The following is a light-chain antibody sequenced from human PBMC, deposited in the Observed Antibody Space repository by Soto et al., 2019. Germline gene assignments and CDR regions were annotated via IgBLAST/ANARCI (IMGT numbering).Light chain of an antibody. V-gene: IGKV3-20*01. CDR2: GAS. CDR1: QIVSSNY. Sequence: EIVVTQSPGPLSLSPGERATLSCRASQIVSSNYLAWYQQKPGQAPRLLIYGASSRASDIPHRFSGSGSGTDFTLIISRLEPEDFAMYYCQQYGSTPFTFRRGTKVDVK. J-gene: IGKJ3*01. CDR3: QQYGSTPFT.